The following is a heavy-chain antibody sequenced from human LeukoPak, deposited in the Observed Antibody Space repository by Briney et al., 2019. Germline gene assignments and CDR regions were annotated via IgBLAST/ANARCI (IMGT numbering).Heavy chain of an antibody. CDR2: INADGSTT. CDR3: ARDDYYDSSGLDY. V-gene: IGHV3-74*01. D-gene: IGHD3-22*01. CDR1: GFTFSSHW. J-gene: IGHJ4*02. Sequence: GGSLRLSCAASGFTFSSHWMHWVRQVPGKGLVWVSRINADGSTTSYADSVKGRFTISRDNSKNILYLQMNSLRAEDTAVYYCARDDYYDSSGLDYWGQGILVTVSS.